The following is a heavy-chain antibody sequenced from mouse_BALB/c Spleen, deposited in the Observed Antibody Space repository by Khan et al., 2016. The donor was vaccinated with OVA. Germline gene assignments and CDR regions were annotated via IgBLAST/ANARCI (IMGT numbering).Heavy chain of an antibody. Sequence: VQLQQPGPELVKPGASVKMSCKASGYTFTSYVMHWVKQKPGQGLEWIGYIYPNNDGPEYNEKFKGKATLTSDKSSSTAYMELSSLTSEDSAVYYCARVGYYGKGFAYWGQGTLVTVPA. D-gene: IGHD2-1*01. V-gene: IGHV1S136*01. CDR2: IYPNNDGP. CDR3: ARVGYYGKGFAY. CDR1: GYTFTSYV. J-gene: IGHJ3*01.